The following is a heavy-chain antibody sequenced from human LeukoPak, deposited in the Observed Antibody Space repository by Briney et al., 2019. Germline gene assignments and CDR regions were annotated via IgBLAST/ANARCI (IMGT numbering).Heavy chain of an antibody. CDR2: ISYDGSNK. J-gene: IGHJ4*02. V-gene: IGHV3-30-3*01. CDR3: ATAGTTWP. CDR1: GFTFSSYA. D-gene: IGHD1-7*01. Sequence: PGGSLRLSCAASGFTFSSYAMHWVRQAPGKGLEWVAVISYDGSNKYYADSVKGRFTISRDNSKNTLYLQMNSLRAEDTAVYYCATAGTTWPWGQGTLVTVSS.